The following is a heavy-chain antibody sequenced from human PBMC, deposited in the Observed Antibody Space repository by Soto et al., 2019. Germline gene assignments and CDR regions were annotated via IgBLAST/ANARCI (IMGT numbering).Heavy chain of an antibody. J-gene: IGHJ6*02. CDR1: GYTFTNYW. CDR3: ARYPTLTDYFFHGMDV. V-gene: IGHV5-51*01. D-gene: IGHD4-17*01. Sequence: GESLKISCKGSGYTFTNYWIVWVRQIPGKGLEWMGIIYPGDSDTRYSPSFQGQVTISADRSISTAYLQWSSLKASDTGMYYCARYPTLTDYFFHGMDVWGQVTKVTVSS. CDR2: IYPGDSDT.